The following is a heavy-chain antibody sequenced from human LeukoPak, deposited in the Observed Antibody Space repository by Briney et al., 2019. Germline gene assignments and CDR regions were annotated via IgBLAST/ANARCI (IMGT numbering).Heavy chain of an antibody. V-gene: IGHV3-74*01. D-gene: IGHD2-2*01. CDR1: GFTFSSYW. J-gene: IGHJ6*02. Sequence: PGRSLRLSCAASGFTFSSYWMHWVRQAPGKGLVWVSRINSDGSSTSYADSVKGRFTISRDNAKNTMYLQMNSLRAEDTAVYYCARDLTVVVPAALYYYYGMDVWGQGTTVTVSS. CDR3: ARDLTVVVPAALYYYYGMDV. CDR2: INSDGSST.